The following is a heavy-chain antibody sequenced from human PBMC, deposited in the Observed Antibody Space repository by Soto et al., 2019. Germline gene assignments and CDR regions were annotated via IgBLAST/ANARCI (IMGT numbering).Heavy chain of an antibody. V-gene: IGHV3-23*01. CDR2: ISGSGGST. CDR1: GFTFSSYA. J-gene: IGHJ5*02. D-gene: IGHD3-22*01. Sequence: TGGSLRLSCAASGFTFSSYAMSWVRQAPGKGLEWVSAISGSGGSTYYADSVKGRFTISRDNSKNTLYLQMNSLRAEDTAVYYCALTPTRVVVKMGHNWFDPWGQGTLVTVSS. CDR3: ALTPTRVVVKMGHNWFDP.